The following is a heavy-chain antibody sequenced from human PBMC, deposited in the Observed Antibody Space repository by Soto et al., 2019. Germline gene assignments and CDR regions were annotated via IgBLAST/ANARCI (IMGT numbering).Heavy chain of an antibody. Sequence: PGGSLRLSCAASGFTFSAYAMTWVRQGPGKGLEWVSAISGSGGDTYYADSVKGRFTISRDNSKNTLYLQLSSLRAEDTAVYYCARPGYYDYTWGTYLAYWGHGPPVTVSS. CDR2: ISGSGGDT. CDR3: ARPGYYDYTWGTYLAY. CDR1: GFTFSAYA. J-gene: IGHJ4*01. V-gene: IGHV3-23*01. D-gene: IGHD3-16*02.